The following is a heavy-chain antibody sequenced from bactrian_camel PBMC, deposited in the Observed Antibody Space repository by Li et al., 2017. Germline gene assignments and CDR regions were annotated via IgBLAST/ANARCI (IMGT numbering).Heavy chain of an antibody. CDR2: INVDGTT. CDR3: ATTRSYPSDNDYLRCGRFGF. J-gene: IGHJ6*01. Sequence: HVQLVESGGGSVQAGGSLNLSCVVSQWPYTSACVGWYRQAPGKECELVSAINVDGTTKYGDSVKGRFAISQDNIKNTVYLQMVHLKPEDTAIYYCATTRSYPSDNDYLRCGRFGFFGQGTQVTVS. CDR1: QWPYTSAC. D-gene: IGHD4*01. V-gene: IGHV3S53*01.